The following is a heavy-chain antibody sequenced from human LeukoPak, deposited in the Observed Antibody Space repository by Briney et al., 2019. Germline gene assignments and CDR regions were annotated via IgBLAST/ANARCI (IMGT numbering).Heavy chain of an antibody. J-gene: IGHJ4*02. CDR1: GYTFTGYY. D-gene: IGHD3-10*01. CDR3: ARSTYMVRGVTVFDY. V-gene: IGHV1-2*02. CDR2: INPNSGGT. Sequence: ASVKVSCNASGYTFTGYYMHWVRQAPGQGLEWMGWINPNSGGTNYAQKFQGRVTMTRDTSISTAYMELSRLRSDDTAVYYCARSTYMVRGVTVFDYWGQGTLVTVSS.